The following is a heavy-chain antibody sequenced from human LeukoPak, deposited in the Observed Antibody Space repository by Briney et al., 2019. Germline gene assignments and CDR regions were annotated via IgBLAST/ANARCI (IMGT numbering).Heavy chain of an antibody. D-gene: IGHD2-15*01. V-gene: IGHV3-15*01. CDR3: TTRRQDGW. CDR1: GFTFSDAW. CDR2: IKSKSDGGTI. Sequence: GGSPRLSCVGSGFTFSDAWMSWVRQAPGKGLEWVGRIKSKSDGGTIDYAAPVKGRFTISRDDSRNTLYLQMNSLKTEDTAVCYCTTRRQDGWWGQGTLVTVS. J-gene: IGHJ4*02.